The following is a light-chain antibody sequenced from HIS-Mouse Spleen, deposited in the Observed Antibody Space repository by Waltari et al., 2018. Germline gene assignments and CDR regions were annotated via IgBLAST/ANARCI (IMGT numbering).Light chain of an antibody. CDR2: DVS. J-gene: IGLJ2*01. CDR1: SSDVGGYNY. V-gene: IGLV2-14*03. Sequence: QSALTQPASVSGSPGQSITISCTGTSSDVGGYNYVSWYQQHPGKAPKLMIYDVSNRPYGVSNRCSGSKSGNTASLTISGLQAEDEAEYYCSSYTSSSFNVVFGGGTKLTVL. CDR3: SSYTSSSFNVV.